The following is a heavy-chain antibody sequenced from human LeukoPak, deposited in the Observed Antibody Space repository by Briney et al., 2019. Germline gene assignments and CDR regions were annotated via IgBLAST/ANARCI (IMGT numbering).Heavy chain of an antibody. CDR3: ARGSFGYSSGEVDY. V-gene: IGHV4-4*07. CDR1: GGSISGYY. D-gene: IGHD6-19*01. CDR2: IYTSGST. Sequence: KTSETLSLTCTVSGGSISGYYWSWIRQPAGKGLEWIGRIYTSGSTNYNPSLKSRVTMSVDTSKNQFSLKLSSVTAADTAVYYCARGSFGYSSGEVDYWGQGTLVTVSS. J-gene: IGHJ4*02.